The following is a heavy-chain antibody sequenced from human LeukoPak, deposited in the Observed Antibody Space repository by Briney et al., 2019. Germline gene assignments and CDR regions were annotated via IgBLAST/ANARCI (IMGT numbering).Heavy chain of an antibody. CDR2: INHSGST. CDR1: GGSFSGYY. D-gene: IGHD1-26*01. J-gene: IGHJ4*02. V-gene: IGHV4-34*01. Sequence: SETLSLTCAVYGGSFSGYYWSWIRQPPGKGLEWIGEINHSGSTNYNPSLKSRVTISVDTSKNKFSLKLSSVTAADTAVYYCARGRTMSWELLDLDYWGQGTLVTVSS. CDR3: ARGRTMSWELLDLDY.